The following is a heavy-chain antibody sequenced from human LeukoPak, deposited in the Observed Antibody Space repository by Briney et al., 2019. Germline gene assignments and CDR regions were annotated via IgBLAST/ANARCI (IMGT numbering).Heavy chain of an antibody. CDR1: WDSLRSSNYY. D-gene: IGHD6-19*01. CDR2: IYYSGST. CDR3: ARDRSSGWPYYYYYMDV. J-gene: IGHJ6*03. V-gene: IGHV4-39*07. Sequence: LENPSPTLTVSWDSLRSSNYYLGWIRPPPREGVGGIGGIYYSGSTYYNPSLKSRVTISVDTSKNQFSLKLSSVTAADTAVYYCARDRSSGWPYYYYYMDVWGKGTTVTVSS.